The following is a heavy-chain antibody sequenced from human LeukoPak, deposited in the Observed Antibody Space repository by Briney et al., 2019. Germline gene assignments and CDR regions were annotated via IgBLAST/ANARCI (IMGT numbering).Heavy chain of an antibody. CDR1: GRTFSSYA. CDR2: IIPILGIA. J-gene: IGHJ4*02. Sequence: SVKVSCKASGRTFSSYAISWVRQAPGQGLEWRGRIIPILGIANYAQKLQGRVTITADKSTSTAYMELSSLRSEDTAVYYCASADRAAAGTFDYWGQGTLVTVSS. V-gene: IGHV1-69*04. CDR3: ASADRAAAGTFDY. D-gene: IGHD6-13*01.